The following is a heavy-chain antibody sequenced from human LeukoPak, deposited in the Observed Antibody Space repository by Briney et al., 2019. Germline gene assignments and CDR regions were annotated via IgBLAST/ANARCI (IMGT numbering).Heavy chain of an antibody. V-gene: IGHV3-33*08. D-gene: IGHD3-10*01. CDR1: GFTFSNYA. CDR2: IWSDGSNK. Sequence: GGSLRLSCAASGFTFSNYAMSWVRQAPGKGLQWVAVIWSDGSNKYYTDSVKGRFTISRDNSKNTLYVQMNSLRAEDTAVYYCAKGGRGNYGFDYWGQGTLVTVSS. J-gene: IGHJ4*02. CDR3: AKGGRGNYGFDY.